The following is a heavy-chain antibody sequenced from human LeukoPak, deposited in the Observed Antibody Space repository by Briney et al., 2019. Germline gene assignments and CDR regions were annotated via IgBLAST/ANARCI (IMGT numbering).Heavy chain of an antibody. J-gene: IGHJ4*02. D-gene: IGHD6-13*01. Sequence: GGSLRLSCAASGFTFTNFAMHWVRQAPGKGLEWVAVISNDERNKYYADSVKGRFTISRDNAKNSLYLQMNSLRAEDTAVYYCARASKAAGTDNDYWGQGTLVTVSS. CDR2: ISNDERNK. CDR1: GFTFTNFA. V-gene: IGHV3-30*04. CDR3: ARASKAAGTDNDY.